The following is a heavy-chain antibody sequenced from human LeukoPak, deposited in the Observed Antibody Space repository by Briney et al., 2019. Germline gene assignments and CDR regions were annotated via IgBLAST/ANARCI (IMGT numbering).Heavy chain of an antibody. Sequence: SETLSLTCTVSDVSISSSSYYWGWIRQPPGKGLEWIGNIYYSGSTYYNPSLKSRVTISVDTSKNQFSLKLSSVTAADTAVYYCARVRDGYTRVSDYWGQGTLVTVSS. CDR2: IYYSGST. V-gene: IGHV4-39*07. CDR3: ARVRDGYTRVSDY. CDR1: DVSISSSSYY. D-gene: IGHD5-24*01. J-gene: IGHJ4*02.